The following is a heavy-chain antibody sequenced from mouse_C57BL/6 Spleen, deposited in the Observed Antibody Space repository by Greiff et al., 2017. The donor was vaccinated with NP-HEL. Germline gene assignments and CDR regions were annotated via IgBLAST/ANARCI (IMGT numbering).Heavy chain of an antibody. CDR2: IYPRSGNT. J-gene: IGHJ4*01. CDR3: ARGGTGDAMDY. D-gene: IGHD3-3*01. V-gene: IGHV1-81*01. CDR1: GYTFTSYG. Sequence: VQGVESGAELARPGASVKLSCKASGYTFTSYGISWVKQRTGQGLEWIGEIYPRSGNTYYNEKFKGKATLTADKSSSTAYMELRSLTSEDSAVYFCARGGTGDAMDYWGQGTSVTVSS.